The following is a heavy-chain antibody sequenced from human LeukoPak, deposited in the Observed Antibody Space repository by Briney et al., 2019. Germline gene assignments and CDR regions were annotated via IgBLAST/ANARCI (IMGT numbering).Heavy chain of an antibody. V-gene: IGHV3-66*01. CDR1: GFTVSSNY. CDR2: IYSGGST. J-gene: IGHJ4*02. CDR3: ARDLDYSTGFDY. D-gene: IGHD4-11*01. Sequence: GGSLRLSCAASGFTVSSNYMSCVRQAPGKGLEWVSVIYSGGSTYYADSVKGRFTISRDNSKNTLYLQMNSLRAEDTAVYYCARDLDYSTGFDYWGQGTLVTVSS.